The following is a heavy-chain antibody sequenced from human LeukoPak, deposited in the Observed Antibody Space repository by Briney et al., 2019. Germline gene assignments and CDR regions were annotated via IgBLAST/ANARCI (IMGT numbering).Heavy chain of an antibody. D-gene: IGHD3-22*01. CDR1: GFTFGNYA. J-gene: IGHJ5*02. CDR3: AKKGGGYYDSSGYPDTNWFDP. V-gene: IGHV3-23*01. CDR2: LTDSGGTT. Sequence: RGSLRLSCVASGFTFGNYAMGWLRQAPGRRPEWVSSLTDSGGTTYYVDSVKGRFTISRDNSKNTLYLQMNSLRAEDTAVYYCAKKGGGYYDSSGYPDTNWFDPWGQGTLVTVSS.